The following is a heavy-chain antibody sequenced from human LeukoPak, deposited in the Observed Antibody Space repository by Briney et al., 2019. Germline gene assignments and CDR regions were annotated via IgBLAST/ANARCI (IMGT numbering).Heavy chain of an antibody. J-gene: IGHJ5*02. V-gene: IGHV3-74*01. CDR3: ARDAYTTTSNWLDP. Sequence: GGSLRLSCEASGFTLNKYWMHWVRQAPGKGLVWFSRITGDGSDIAYADSVKGRFTVSRDDAKNIIFLQMTSLRVEDTAIYYCARDAYTTTSNWLDPWGQGTLVTVSS. CDR2: ITGDGSDI. D-gene: IGHD4-17*01. CDR1: GFTLNKYW.